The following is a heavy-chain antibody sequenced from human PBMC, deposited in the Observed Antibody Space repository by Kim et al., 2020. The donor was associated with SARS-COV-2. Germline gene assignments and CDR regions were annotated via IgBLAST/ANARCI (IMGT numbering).Heavy chain of an antibody. CDR1: GFTFSSYG. D-gene: IGHD2-2*01. J-gene: IGHJ6*03. CDR3: AKDQEYQLPNLYYYYYMDV. CDR2: ISYDGSNK. V-gene: IGHV3-30*18. Sequence: GGSLRLSCAASGFTFSSYGMHWVRQAPGKGLEWVAVISYDGSNKYYADSVKGRFTISRDNSKNTLYLQMNSLRAEDTAVYYCAKDQEYQLPNLYYYYYMDVWGKGTTVTVSS.